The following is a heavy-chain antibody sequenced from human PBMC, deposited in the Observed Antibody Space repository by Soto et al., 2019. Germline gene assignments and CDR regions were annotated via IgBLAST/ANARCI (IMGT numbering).Heavy chain of an antibody. CDR2: IWYDGSNK. J-gene: IGHJ3*02. D-gene: IGHD3-22*01. CDR1: GFTFSSYG. Sequence: QVQLVESGGGMVQPGRSLRLSCAASGFTFSSYGMHWVRQAPGKGLEWVAVIWYDGSNKYYADSVKGRFTISRDNSKNTLYLQMNSLRAEDTAVYYCARNYYDSSGTYIRTNDAFDIWGQGTMVTVSS. V-gene: IGHV3-33*01. CDR3: ARNYYDSSGTYIRTNDAFDI.